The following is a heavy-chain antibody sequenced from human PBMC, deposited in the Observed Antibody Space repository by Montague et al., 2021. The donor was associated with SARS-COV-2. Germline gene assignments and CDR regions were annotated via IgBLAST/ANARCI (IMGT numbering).Heavy chain of an antibody. CDR2: LGTAGDT. J-gene: IGHJ4*02. D-gene: IGHD1-26*01. CDR1: GFTFSSYD. V-gene: IGHV3-13*01. CDR3: ARGRGGRPWYFDY. Sequence: SLRLSCAASGFTFSSYDMHWVRQATGKGLEWVSALGTAGDTYYPGSVKGRFTISRENAKNSLYLQMNSLRAGDTAVYYCARGRGGRPWYFDYWGQGTLVTVSS.